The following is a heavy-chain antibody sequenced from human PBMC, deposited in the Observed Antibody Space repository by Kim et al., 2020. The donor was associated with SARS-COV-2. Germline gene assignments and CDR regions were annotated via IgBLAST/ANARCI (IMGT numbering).Heavy chain of an antibody. CDR1: GGSISSSSYY. J-gene: IGHJ3*02. V-gene: IGHV4-39*01. CDR2: IYYSGST. D-gene: IGHD6-13*01. Sequence: SETLSLTCTVSGGSISSSSYYWGWIRQPPGKGLEWIGSIYYSGSTYYNPSLKSRVTISVDTSKNQFSLKLSSVTAADTAVYYCARQHGAAAGMGGAFDIWGQGTMVTVSS. CDR3: ARQHGAAAGMGGAFDI.